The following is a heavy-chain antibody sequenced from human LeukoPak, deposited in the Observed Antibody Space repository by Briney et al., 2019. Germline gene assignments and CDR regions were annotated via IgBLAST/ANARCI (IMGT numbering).Heavy chain of an antibody. D-gene: IGHD5-18*01. V-gene: IGHV1-2*02. CDR1: GYTFTGYY. CDR3: TGGRGYTYGPFDY. J-gene: IGHJ4*02. Sequence: ASVKVSCKASGYTFTGYYMHWVRQAPGQGLEWMGWINPNSGGTNYAQKFQGRVTMTRDTSISTAYMELSRLRSDDTAVYYCTGGRGYTYGPFDYWGQRTLVTVSS. CDR2: INPNSGGT.